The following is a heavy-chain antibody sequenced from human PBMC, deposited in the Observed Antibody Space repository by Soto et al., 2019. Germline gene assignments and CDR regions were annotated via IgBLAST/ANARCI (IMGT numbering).Heavy chain of an antibody. D-gene: IGHD2-2*02. CDR1: GFTFSSYW. Sequence: GGSLRLSCAASGFTFSSYWMSWVRQAPGKGLEWVANIKQDGSEKYYVDSVKGRFTISRDSAKNSLYLQMNSLRAEDTAVYYCARLGYCSSTSCYNFDYWGQGTLVTVSS. CDR2: IKQDGSEK. J-gene: IGHJ4*02. CDR3: ARLGYCSSTSCYNFDY. V-gene: IGHV3-7*01.